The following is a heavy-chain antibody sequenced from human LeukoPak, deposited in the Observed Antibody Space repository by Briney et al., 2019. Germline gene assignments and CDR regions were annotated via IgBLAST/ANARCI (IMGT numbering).Heavy chain of an antibody. CDR2: IKNDGSEK. Sequence: GESLRLSCAASGFTSSVYWMSWVRQPPGRGLEWVANIKNDGSEKYYVDSVKGRFTISRDNAKNSLYLQMNSLRAEDTAVYYCARVGTAEGTLEDYWGQGTLVTVSS. CDR3: ARVGTAEGTLEDY. J-gene: IGHJ4*02. D-gene: IGHD6-13*01. CDR1: GFTSSVYW. V-gene: IGHV3-7*01.